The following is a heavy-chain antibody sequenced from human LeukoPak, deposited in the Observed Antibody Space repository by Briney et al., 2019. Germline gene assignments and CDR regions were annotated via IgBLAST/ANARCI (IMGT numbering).Heavy chain of an antibody. D-gene: IGHD1-26*01. J-gene: IGHJ4*02. CDR1: GGSFSGYY. Sequence: SETLSLTCAVYGGSFSGYYWSWIRQPPGKGLEWIGEINHSGSTNYNPSLKSRVTISVDTSKNQFSLKLSSVTAADTAVYYCARGVVGATTDYWGQGTLVTVSS. CDR3: ARGVVGATTDY. CDR2: INHSGST. V-gene: IGHV4-34*01.